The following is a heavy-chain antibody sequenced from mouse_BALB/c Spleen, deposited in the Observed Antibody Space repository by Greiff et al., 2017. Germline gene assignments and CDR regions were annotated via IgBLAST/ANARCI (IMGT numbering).Heavy chain of an antibody. CDR3: ARYRYDDAMDY. J-gene: IGHJ4*01. V-gene: IGHV1-31*01. Sequence: VQLKESGPELVKPGASVKISCKASGYSFTGYYMHWVKQSHVKSLEWIGRINPYNGATSYNQNFKDKASLTVDKSSSTAYMELHSPTSEDSAVYYCARYRYDDAMDYWGQGTSVTVSS. D-gene: IGHD2-12*01. CDR2: INPYNGAT. CDR1: GYSFTGYY.